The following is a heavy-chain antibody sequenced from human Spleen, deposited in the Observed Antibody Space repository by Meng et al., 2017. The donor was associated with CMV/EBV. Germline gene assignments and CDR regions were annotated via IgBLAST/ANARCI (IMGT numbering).Heavy chain of an antibody. V-gene: IGHV1-46*01. J-gene: IGHJ6*02. CDR2: INPSGGST. Sequence: ASVKVSCKASGYTFTSYYIHWVRQAPGQGLEWLGIINPSGGSTSYALQFQGRVTMTRDTSTRTVYMELRSLRSDDTAVYYCAREQLGYSYYYYGMDVWGQGTTVTVSS. CDR3: AREQLGYSYYYYGMDV. D-gene: IGHD5-18*01. CDR1: GYTFTSYY.